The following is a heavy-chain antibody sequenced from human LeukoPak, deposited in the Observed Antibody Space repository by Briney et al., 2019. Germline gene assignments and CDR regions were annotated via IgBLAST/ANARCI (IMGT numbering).Heavy chain of an antibody. CDR1: GGSFSGYY. J-gene: IGHJ4*02. V-gene: IGHV4-34*01. Sequence: SETLSLTCAVYGGSFSGYYWSWIRQPPGKGLEWIGEINHSGSTNYNPSLKNRGTISVDRSKNQYSQKLSAVTAADTAVYYCGRGGQWLRSFDYWGQGTLVTVSS. D-gene: IGHD5-12*01. CDR3: GRGGQWLRSFDY. CDR2: INHSGST.